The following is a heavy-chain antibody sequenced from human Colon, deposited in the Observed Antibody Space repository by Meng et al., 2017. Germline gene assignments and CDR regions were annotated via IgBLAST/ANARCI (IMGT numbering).Heavy chain of an antibody. Sequence: GGSLRLSCAASGFMFTSFSMSWVRQAPGKGLEWVATITQDGSKKYYVDSVKGRFTTSRDNAKNSLYLQMNSLRAEDTAMYYCAMVSTSLAPGGQGTLVTVSS. J-gene: IGHJ4*02. CDR1: GFMFTSFS. D-gene: IGHD2-2*01. V-gene: IGHV3-7*01. CDR3: AMVSTSLAP. CDR2: ITQDGSKK.